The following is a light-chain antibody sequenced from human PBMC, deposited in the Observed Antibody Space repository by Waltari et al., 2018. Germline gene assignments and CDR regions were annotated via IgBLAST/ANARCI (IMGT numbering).Light chain of an antibody. CDR3: SSYAGGNNLL. Sequence: QSALTQPASVSGSPGQSITISCSGTNSDVSGYDYVSWYQHHPGKAPKLLIYDVTKGPSGVSNRFSGSKSGNTASLTISGLQAEDEADYYCSSYAGGNNLLFGGGTKVTVL. J-gene: IGLJ2*01. CDR1: NSDVSGYDY. V-gene: IGLV2-23*02. CDR2: DVT.